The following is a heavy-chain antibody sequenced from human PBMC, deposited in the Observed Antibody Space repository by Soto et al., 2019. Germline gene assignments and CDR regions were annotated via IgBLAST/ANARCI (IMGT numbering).Heavy chain of an antibody. J-gene: IGHJ6*02. V-gene: IGHV4-61*01. D-gene: IGHD3-10*01. CDR3: ARGVGFGYYYYHMDL. CDR1: GDSVTSVSDY. CDR2: IYYSGSA. Sequence: SETLSLTCTVSGDSVTSVSDYWSWIRQPPGKGLEWIGYIYYSGSADYNPSLGSRVTISIDTSKNQFSLKLTSVTATDTAVYYCARGVGFGYYYYHMDLWGQGTTVTVSS.